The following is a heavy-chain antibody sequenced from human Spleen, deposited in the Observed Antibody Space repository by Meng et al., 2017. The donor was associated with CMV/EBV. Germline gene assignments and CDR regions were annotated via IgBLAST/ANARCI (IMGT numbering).Heavy chain of an antibody. CDR1: GFTFSTYA. V-gene: IGHV3-23*01. CDR3: ATDVGVIFYGS. Sequence: GESLKISCAASGFTFSTYAMSWVRQAPGKGLEWVSGISGSAGGTYYADSVKGRFTISRDNSNNMLYLQMSSLRAEDTALYYCATDVGVIFYGSWGQGTLVTVSS. J-gene: IGHJ4*02. CDR2: ISGSAGGT. D-gene: IGHD3-10*01.